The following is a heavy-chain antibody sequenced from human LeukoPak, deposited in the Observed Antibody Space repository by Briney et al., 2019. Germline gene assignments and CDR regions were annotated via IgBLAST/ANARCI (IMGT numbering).Heavy chain of an antibody. V-gene: IGHV5-51*01. CDR3: AITSYYDSSGYSHYYYYMDV. CDR1: GYSFTSYW. CDR2: IYPGDSDS. J-gene: IGHJ6*03. Sequence: GESLKISCKGSGYSFTSYWIGWVRQMPGKGLEWMGIIYPGDSDSRYSPSFQGQVTISADKSISTAYLQWSSLKASDTAMYYCAITSYYDSSGYSHYYYYMDVWGKGTTVTVSS. D-gene: IGHD3-22*01.